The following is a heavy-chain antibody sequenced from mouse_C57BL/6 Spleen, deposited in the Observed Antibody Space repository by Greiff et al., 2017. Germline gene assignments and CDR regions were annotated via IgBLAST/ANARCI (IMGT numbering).Heavy chain of an antibody. CDR3: TTGPDGYGDY. Sequence: EVQLQQSGAELVRPGASVKLSCTASGFNIKDDYMHWVKQRPEQGLEWIGWIDPENGDTEYASKFQGKATITADTSSNTAYLQLSSLTSEDTAVYYCTTGPDGYGDYWGQGTTLTVSS. CDR2: IDPENGDT. V-gene: IGHV14-4*01. D-gene: IGHD2-2*01. J-gene: IGHJ2*01. CDR1: GFNIKDDY.